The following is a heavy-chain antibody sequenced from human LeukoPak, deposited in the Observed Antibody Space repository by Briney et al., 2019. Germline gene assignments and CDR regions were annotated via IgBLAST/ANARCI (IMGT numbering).Heavy chain of an antibody. D-gene: IGHD6-13*01. J-gene: IGHJ4*02. CDR2: ISAYNGNT. CDR1: GYTLTSYG. V-gene: IGHV1-18*01. Sequence: ASVKVSCKASGYTLTSYGISWVRQAPGQGLEWMGWISAYNGNTNYAQKLQGRVTMTTDTSTSTAYMELRSLRSDDTAVYYCARDRNKAAAGSPGDYWGQGTLVTVSS. CDR3: ARDRNKAAAGSPGDY.